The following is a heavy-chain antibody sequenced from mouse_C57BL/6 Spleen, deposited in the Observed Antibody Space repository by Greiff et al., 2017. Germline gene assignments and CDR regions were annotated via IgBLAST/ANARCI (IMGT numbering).Heavy chain of an antibody. CDR3: ARSITTVVATLDFDY. Sequence: QVQLQQSGAELVRPWTSVKVSCKASGYAFTNYLIEWVKQRPGQGLEWIGVINPGSGGTNYNEKFKGKATLTADKSSSTAYMQLSSLTSEDSAVYFCARSITTVVATLDFDYWGQGTTLTVSS. CDR2: INPGSGGT. D-gene: IGHD1-1*01. J-gene: IGHJ2*01. V-gene: IGHV1-54*01. CDR1: GYAFTNYL.